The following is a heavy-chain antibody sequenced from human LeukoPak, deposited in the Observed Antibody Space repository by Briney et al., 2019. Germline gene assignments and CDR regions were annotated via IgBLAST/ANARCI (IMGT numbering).Heavy chain of an antibody. Sequence: SETLSLTCTVSGGSIGTYYWSWIRQPPGKGLEWIGYIYYSGSTNYNPSLKSRVTISVDTSKNQFSLKLSSVTAADTAVYYCARHPSAVAGKTFDCWGQGTLVTVSS. CDR2: IYYSGST. CDR3: ARHPSAVAGKTFDC. D-gene: IGHD6-19*01. J-gene: IGHJ4*02. CDR1: GGSIGTYY. V-gene: IGHV4-59*08.